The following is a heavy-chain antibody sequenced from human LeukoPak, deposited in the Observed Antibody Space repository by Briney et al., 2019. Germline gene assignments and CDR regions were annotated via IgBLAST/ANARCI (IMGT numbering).Heavy chain of an antibody. J-gene: IGHJ3*02. CDR2: IGVARGNT. CDR3: AAEIYGGNSKCCSFDI. Sequence: VASVKVSCKTSGFTFSNSAVQWVRQARGQRLEWIGWIGVARGNTNYAQKVQDRITITRDMPTSTAYMELRSLESEDTAVYYCAAEIYGGNSKCCSFDIWGQGTIVTVSS. D-gene: IGHD4-23*01. V-gene: IGHV1-58*01. CDR1: GFTFSNSA.